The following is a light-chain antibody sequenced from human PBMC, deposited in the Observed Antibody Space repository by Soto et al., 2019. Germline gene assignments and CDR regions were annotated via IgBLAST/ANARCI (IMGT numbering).Light chain of an antibody. CDR1: QSVSSY. J-gene: IGKJ5*01. CDR2: DAS. CDR3: QQRSNWPQIT. V-gene: IGKV3-11*01. Sequence: EIVLTQSPATLSLSPGERATLCFRASQSVSSYLAWYQQKPGQAPRLLIYDASNRATGIPARFSGSGSGTDFTLTISSLEPEDFAVYYCQQRSNWPQITFGQGTRLEIK.